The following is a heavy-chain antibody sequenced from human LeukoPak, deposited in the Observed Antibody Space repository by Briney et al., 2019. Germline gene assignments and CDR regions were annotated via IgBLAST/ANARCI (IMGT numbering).Heavy chain of an antibody. CDR3: ARDLVGATTEAPDDY. Sequence: IIPIFGTANYAQKFQGRVTITADESTSTAYMELSSLRSEDTAVYYCARDLVGATTEAPDDYWGQGTLVTVSS. D-gene: IGHD1-26*01. V-gene: IGHV1-69*01. CDR2: IIPIFGTA. J-gene: IGHJ4*02.